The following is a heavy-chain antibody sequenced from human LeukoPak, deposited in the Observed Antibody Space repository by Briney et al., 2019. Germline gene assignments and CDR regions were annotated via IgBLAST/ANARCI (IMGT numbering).Heavy chain of an antibody. CDR1: GGSISSSNW. J-gene: IGHJ5*02. V-gene: IGHV4-4*02. CDR3: ARDLLQYEEGPRYRFDP. D-gene: IGHD2-15*01. CDR2: IYHSGST. Sequence: SETLSLTCAVSGGSISSSNWWSWVRQPPGKGLEWIGEIYHSGSTNYNPSLKSRVTISVDKSKNQFSLKLSSVTAADTAVYYCARDLLQYEEGPRYRFDPWGQGTLVTVSS.